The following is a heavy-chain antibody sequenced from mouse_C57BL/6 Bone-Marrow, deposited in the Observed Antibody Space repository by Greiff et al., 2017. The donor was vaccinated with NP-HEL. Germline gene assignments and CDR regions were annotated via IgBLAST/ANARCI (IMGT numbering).Heavy chain of an antibody. CDR2: INPYNGGT. J-gene: IGHJ3*01. CDR1: GYTFTDYY. V-gene: IGHV1-19*01. CDR3: ARGSIYYGNRFAY. D-gene: IGHD2-1*01. Sequence: VQLQQSGPVLVKPGASVKMSCKASGYTFTDYYMNWVKQSHGKSLEWIGVINPYNGGTSYNHKFKGKATLTVDKSSSTAYMELNSLTSEDSAVYYCARGSIYYGNRFAYWGQGTLVTVSA.